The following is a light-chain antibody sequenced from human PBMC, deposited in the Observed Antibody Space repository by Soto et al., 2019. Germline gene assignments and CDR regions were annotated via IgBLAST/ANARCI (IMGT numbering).Light chain of an antibody. CDR1: QSVNSY. J-gene: IGKJ5*01. Sequence: EIVLTQSPATLSLSPGERATLSCRASQSVNSYLAWYQQKPGHPPRLLIYDASTRAPGIPARFSGSGSGTAVTLTIRGLGPEDFVVYYGQQRSNSITFGQGTRRDIK. CDR3: QQRSNSIT. V-gene: IGKV3-11*01. CDR2: DAS.